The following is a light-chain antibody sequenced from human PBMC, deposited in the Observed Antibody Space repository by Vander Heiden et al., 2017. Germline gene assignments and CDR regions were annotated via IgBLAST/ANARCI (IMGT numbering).Light chain of an antibody. V-gene: IGLV3-25*03. CDR2: TDS. J-gene: IGLJ2*01. Sequence: SYELTQPPSVSVSPGQTARTTCSGDALPKQYAYWYQQKPGQAPVLVIYTDSDRPSGIPERFSGSSSGTTVTLTISGVQAEDEADYYCQSADSSGRVFGGGTKLTVL. CDR3: QSADSSGRV. CDR1: ALPKQY.